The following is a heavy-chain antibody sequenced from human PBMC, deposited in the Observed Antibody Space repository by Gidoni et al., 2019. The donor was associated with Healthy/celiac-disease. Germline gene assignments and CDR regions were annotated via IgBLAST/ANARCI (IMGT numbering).Heavy chain of an antibody. Sequence: QVQLVQSGAEVKKPGASVKVSCKSSGYTFTSYGISGVRQGPGQGLEWMGWIRAYKGNTNYAQKLQGRVTMTTNTSTSTADMELRRLRSDDTAVYYCAGHRGTWAFDIWGQGTMATVSS. CDR3: AGHRGTWAFDI. D-gene: IGHD3-10*01. V-gene: IGHV1-18*01. J-gene: IGHJ3*02. CDR2: IRAYKGNT. CDR1: GYTFTSYG.